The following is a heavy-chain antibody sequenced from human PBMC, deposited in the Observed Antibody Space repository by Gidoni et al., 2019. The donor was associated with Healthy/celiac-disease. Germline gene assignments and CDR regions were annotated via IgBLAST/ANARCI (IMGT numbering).Heavy chain of an antibody. J-gene: IGHJ5*02. V-gene: IGHV4-34*01. CDR1: GGSFSGYY. Sequence: QVQLQPWGAGLLKTSETMSRTCAVDGGSFSGYYWSWIRQPPGKGLEWIGEINNSGSTNYNPSLKSRVTISVDTSKNQFSLKLSSVTAADTAVYYCARGSTSWFDPWGQGTLVTVSS. CDR3: ARGSTSWFDP. CDR2: INNSGST. D-gene: IGHD1-1*01.